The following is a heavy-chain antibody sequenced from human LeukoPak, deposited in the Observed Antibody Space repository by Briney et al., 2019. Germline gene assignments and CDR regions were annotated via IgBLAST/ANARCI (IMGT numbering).Heavy chain of an antibody. CDR3: ARERSPR. V-gene: IGHV3-21*01. D-gene: IGHD1-26*01. Sequence: GGSLRLSCAASGFTVSSNYMSWVRQAPGKGLEWVSSISSSSSYIYYADSVKGRFTISRDNAKNSLYLQMNSLRAEDTAVYYCARERSPRWGQGTLVTVSS. CDR2: ISSSSSYI. J-gene: IGHJ4*02. CDR1: GFTVSSNY.